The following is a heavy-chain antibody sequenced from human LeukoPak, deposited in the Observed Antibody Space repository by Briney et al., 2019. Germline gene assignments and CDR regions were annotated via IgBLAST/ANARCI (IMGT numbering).Heavy chain of an antibody. CDR1: GFTFDDYG. J-gene: IGHJ4*02. Sequence: GGSLRLSCAASGFTFDDYGMTWVRQAPGKGLVWVSNINGDGSNTVYADSVKGRFTISRDNAKNTVYLQMNSLTVEDTAVYYCARGTIIAPGIDYWGQGTLVTASS. V-gene: IGHV3-74*03. CDR2: INGDGSNT. CDR3: ARGTIIAPGIDY. D-gene: IGHD2-2*01.